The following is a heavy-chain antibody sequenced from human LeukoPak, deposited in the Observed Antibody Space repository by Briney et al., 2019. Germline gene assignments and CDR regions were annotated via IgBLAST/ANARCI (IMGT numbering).Heavy chain of an antibody. D-gene: IGHD2-2*01. J-gene: IGHJ6*04. CDR1: GGSISSYY. V-gene: IGHV4-59*01. Sequence: SETLSLTCTVSGGSISSYYWSWIRQPPGKGLEWIGYIYYSGSTNYNPSLKSRVTISVDTSKNQFSLKLSSVTAADTAVYYCARDCSSTSCYGVVGMDVWDKGTTVTVSS. CDR3: ARDCSSTSCYGVVGMDV. CDR2: IYYSGST.